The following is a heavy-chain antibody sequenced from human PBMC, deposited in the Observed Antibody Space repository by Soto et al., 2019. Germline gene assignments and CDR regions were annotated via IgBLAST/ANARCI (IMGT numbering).Heavy chain of an antibody. V-gene: IGHV1-46*01. Sequence: QVQLVQSGAEVKKPGASVKVSCKASGYTFTSYYMHWVRQAPGQGLEWMGIINPSGGSTSYAQKFQGRVTMTRDTSTSTVYMELSSLRSEDTAVYYCARDWVGYCSGCSCYGNWFDPWGQGTLVTVSS. CDR3: ARDWVGYCSGCSCYGNWFDP. D-gene: IGHD2-15*01. CDR1: GYTFTSYY. CDR2: INPSGGST. J-gene: IGHJ5*02.